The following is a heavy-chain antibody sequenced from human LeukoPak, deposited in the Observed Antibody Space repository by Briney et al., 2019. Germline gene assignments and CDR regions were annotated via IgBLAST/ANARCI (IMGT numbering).Heavy chain of an antibody. D-gene: IGHD6-6*01. CDR2: ITGSGGST. CDR3: AKGSSSSRPYYFDY. J-gene: IGHJ4*02. Sequence: PGGSLRLSCAASGFTFSSYAMSWVRQAPGKGLGWVSAITGSGGSTYHADSVRGRFTISRDNSKETLYLQMDSLRVEDTAVYYCAKGSSSSRPYYFDYWGQGTLVTVSS. CDR1: GFTFSSYA. V-gene: IGHV3-23*01.